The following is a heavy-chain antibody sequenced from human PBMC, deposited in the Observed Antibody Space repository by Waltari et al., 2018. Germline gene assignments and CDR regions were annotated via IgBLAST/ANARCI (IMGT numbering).Heavy chain of an antibody. J-gene: IGHJ4*02. V-gene: IGHV4-38-2*02. CDR2: IYHSGST. CDR3: ARDPGGWDYYGSGSYDY. D-gene: IGHD3-10*01. CDR1: GYSISSGYY. Sequence: QVQLQESGPGLVTPSEPLSLTCAVSGYSISSGYYWGWIRQPPGKGLEWIGSIYHSGSTYYNPSLKSRVTISVDTSKNQFSRKLSSVTAADTAVYYCARDPGGWDYYGSGSYDYWGQGTLVTVSS.